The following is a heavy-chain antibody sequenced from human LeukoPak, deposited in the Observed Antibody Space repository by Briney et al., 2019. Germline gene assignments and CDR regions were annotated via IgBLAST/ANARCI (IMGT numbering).Heavy chain of an antibody. CDR3: ALTMVRGVIITGPYYFDY. V-gene: IGHV1-18*01. Sequence: GASVKVSCKASGYTFTSYGISWVRQAPGQGLEWMGWISAYNGNTNYAQKLQGRVTMTTDTFTSTAYMELRSLRSDDTAVYYCALTMVRGVIITGPYYFDYWGQGTLVTVSS. CDR2: ISAYNGNT. CDR1: GYTFTSYG. D-gene: IGHD3-10*01. J-gene: IGHJ4*02.